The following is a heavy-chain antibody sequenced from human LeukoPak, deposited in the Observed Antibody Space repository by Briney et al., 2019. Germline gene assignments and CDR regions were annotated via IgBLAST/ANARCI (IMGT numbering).Heavy chain of an antibody. V-gene: IGHV1-24*01. CDR1: GYTLTELS. CDR3: ATGYYYDSSGYY. J-gene: IGHJ4*02. CDR2: FDPEDGET. Sequence: ASVRVSCKVSGYTLTELSMHWVRQAPGKGLEWMGGFDPEDGETIYAQKFQGRVTMTEDTSTDTAYMELSSLRSEDTAVYYCATGYYYDSSGYYWGQGTLVTVSS. D-gene: IGHD3-22*01.